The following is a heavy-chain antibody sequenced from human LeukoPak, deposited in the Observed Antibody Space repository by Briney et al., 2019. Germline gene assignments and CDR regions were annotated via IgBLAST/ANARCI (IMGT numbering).Heavy chain of an antibody. D-gene: IGHD6-19*01. J-gene: IGHJ3*02. CDR2: ILHDGSDK. Sequence: GGSLRLSCAASGFFFSTYTMDWVRQAPGKGLEWVALILHDGSDKNYADSVKGRFTISRDNSKNTVHLQMNSLRPEDTAVYYCVRDGMAGTPNAFDISGAGTMVSVSS. V-gene: IGHV3-30*04. CDR1: GFFFSTYT. CDR3: VRDGMAGTPNAFDI.